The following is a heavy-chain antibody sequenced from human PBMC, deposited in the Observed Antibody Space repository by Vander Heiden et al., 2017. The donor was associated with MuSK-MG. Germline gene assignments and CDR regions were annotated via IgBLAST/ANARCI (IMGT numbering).Heavy chain of an antibody. V-gene: IGHV1-46*01. CDR2: INPSGGSR. CDR3: ARGYCSGGSCRYLDY. Sequence: QVQLVQSGAEVKKPGASVKVSCKASGYNFSNYYIHWVRQAPGQGPEWMGIINPSGGSRSYPQRFQGRVNMTRDTSTTTVYMELSSLRSEDTAVYYCARGYCSGGSCRYLDYWGQGTLVTVSS. CDR1: GYNFSNYY. D-gene: IGHD2-15*01. J-gene: IGHJ4*02.